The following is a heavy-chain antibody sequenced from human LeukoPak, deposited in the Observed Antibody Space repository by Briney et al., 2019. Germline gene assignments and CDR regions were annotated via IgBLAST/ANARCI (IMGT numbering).Heavy chain of an antibody. Sequence: GGSLRLSCASSGFTYGNFGMSWVRQAPGKGLEWVSSISAGGSGTYFADSVKGRFRISRDNSKSTLFLQMNSLRVEDTAIYYCATLSSGGSGSYHHYWGQGTLVTVSS. CDR1: GFTYGNFG. J-gene: IGHJ4*02. CDR2: ISAGGSGT. D-gene: IGHD3-10*01. CDR3: ATLSSGGSGSYHHY. V-gene: IGHV3-23*01.